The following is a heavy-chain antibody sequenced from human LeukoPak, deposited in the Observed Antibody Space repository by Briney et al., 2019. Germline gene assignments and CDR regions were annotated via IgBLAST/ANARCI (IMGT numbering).Heavy chain of an antibody. D-gene: IGHD3-22*01. CDR2: FYYSGNT. CDR3: ARRRVITMIVVVTPFDY. CDR1: GGSISGYY. Sequence: SETLSLTCTVSGGSISGYYWSWIRQPPGKGLECIGYFYYSGNTNYNPSLKSRVTISVDTSKNQFSLKLSSVTAADTAVYYCARRRVITMIVVVTPFDYWGQGTLVTVSS. V-gene: IGHV4-59*12. J-gene: IGHJ4*02.